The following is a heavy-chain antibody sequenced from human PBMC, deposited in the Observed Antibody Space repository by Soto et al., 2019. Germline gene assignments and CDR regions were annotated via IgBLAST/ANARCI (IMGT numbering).Heavy chain of an antibody. D-gene: IGHD3-10*02. CDR3: ARDDHFFFQAEAGIRDVRSVSAFLLNRSSDL. J-gene: IGHJ2*01. CDR2: ISSSSSYI. Sequence: PEKRLEWVSSISSSSSYIYYADSVKGRFTISRDNAKNSLYLQMNGLRAEDTAVYYCARDDHFFFQAEAGIRDVRSVSAFLLNRSSDL. V-gene: IGHV3-21*01.